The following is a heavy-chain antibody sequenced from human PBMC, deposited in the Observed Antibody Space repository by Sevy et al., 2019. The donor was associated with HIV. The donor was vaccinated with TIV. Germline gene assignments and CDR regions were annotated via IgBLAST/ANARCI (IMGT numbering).Heavy chain of an antibody. CDR2: VSFDGGSK. CDR1: GFTFNNFP. J-gene: IGHJ3*02. V-gene: IGHV3-30-3*01. CDR3: VRERARSITFDI. Sequence: GGSLRLSCEASGFTFNNFPIHWVRQAPGKGLEWVAVVSFDGGSKYYADSVRGRFTVSRDNSKNTVYLQLNSLRAEATAVYYCVRERARSITFDIWGQGTLVTVSS. D-gene: IGHD3-16*01.